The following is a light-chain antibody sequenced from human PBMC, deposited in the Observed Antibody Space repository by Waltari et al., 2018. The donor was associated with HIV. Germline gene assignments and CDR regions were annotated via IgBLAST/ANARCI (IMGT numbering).Light chain of an antibody. CDR3: QSTDSGGLHVM. CDR2: KHQ. V-gene: IGLV3-25*03. CDR1: VLPRRY. J-gene: IGLJ3*02. Sequence: SYELTQPPSVSVYPGQTAGITCSGDVLPRRYSYWYQQKPGRAPAMLIYKHQQRPSGIPERFSGSISGTTVTLTITGGQAVDEADYYCQSTDSGGLHVMFGGGTKLTVL.